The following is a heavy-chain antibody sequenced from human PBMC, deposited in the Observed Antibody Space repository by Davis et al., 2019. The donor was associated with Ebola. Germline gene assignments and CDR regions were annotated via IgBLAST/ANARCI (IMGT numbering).Heavy chain of an antibody. D-gene: IGHD5/OR15-5a*01. CDR1: GYTFTGYY. J-gene: IGHJ4*02. V-gene: IGHV1-2*02. CDR2: INPNSGGT. Sequence: AASVKVSCKASGYTFTGYYMHWVRQAPGQGLEWMGWINPNSGGTNYAQKFQGRVTMTRDTSINTAYMELSTLRSDDTAVYFCARGSVSTIDYWGQGTLVTVSS. CDR3: ARGSVSTIDY.